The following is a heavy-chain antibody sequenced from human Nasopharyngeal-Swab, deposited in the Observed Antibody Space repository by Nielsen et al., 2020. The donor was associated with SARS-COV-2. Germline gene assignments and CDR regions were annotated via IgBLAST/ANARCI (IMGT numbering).Heavy chain of an antibody. V-gene: IGHV4-39*07. CDR3: ARNGLDVVVIAMSWFDP. CDR2: IYYSGST. Sequence: SETLSLTCTVSGGSISSSSYYWGWIRQPPGKGLEWIGSIYYSGSTYYYPSLKSRVTISVDTSKNQFSLKLSSVTAADTAVYYCARNGLDVVVIAMSWFDPWGQGTLVTVSS. D-gene: IGHD2-21*01. CDR1: GGSISSSSYY. J-gene: IGHJ5*02.